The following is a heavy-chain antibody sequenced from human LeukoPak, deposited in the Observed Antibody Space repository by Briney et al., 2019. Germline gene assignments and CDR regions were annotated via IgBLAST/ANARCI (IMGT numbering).Heavy chain of an antibody. V-gene: IGHV4-34*01. D-gene: IGHD3-10*01. J-gene: IGHJ6*02. CDR3: ARGAHLRITMVRGVIPSYYGMDV. Sequence: PSETLSLTCAVYGGSFSGYYWSWIRQPPGKGLEWIGEINHSGSTNYNPSLKSRVTISVDTSKNQFSLKLSSVTAADTAVYYCARGAHLRITMVRGVIPSYYGMDVWGQGTTVTVSS. CDR1: GGSFSGYY. CDR2: INHSGST.